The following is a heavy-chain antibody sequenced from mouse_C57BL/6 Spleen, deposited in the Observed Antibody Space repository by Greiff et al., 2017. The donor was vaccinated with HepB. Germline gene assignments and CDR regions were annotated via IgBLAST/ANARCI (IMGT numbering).Heavy chain of an antibody. CDR1: GYTFTSYW. CDR3: ARPGDWYFDV. CDR2: IHPNSGST. V-gene: IGHV1-64*01. Sequence: QVQLQQPGAELVKPGASVKLSCKASGYTFTSYWMHWVKQRPGQGLEWIGRIHPNSGSTNYNEKFKSKATLTVDKSSSTAYMQLSSLTSVDSAVYFCARPGDWYFDVWGTGTTVTVSS. J-gene: IGHJ1*03.